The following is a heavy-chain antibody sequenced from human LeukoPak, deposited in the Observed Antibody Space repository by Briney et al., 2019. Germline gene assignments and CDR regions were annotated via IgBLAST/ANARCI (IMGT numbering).Heavy chain of an antibody. J-gene: IGHJ4*02. D-gene: IGHD5-24*01. Sequence: GRSVSLSCAASGLTFSSYGMQWVRQAPGKGLEGVAVISYDGSNKYYAVSVKGRLNISRDNSNNTLYLQMNSLRAEDTAVYYCAKVNVEMATIRPYYFDYWGQGTLVTVSS. CDR2: ISYDGSNK. CDR3: AKVNVEMATIRPYYFDY. V-gene: IGHV3-30*18. CDR1: GLTFSSYG.